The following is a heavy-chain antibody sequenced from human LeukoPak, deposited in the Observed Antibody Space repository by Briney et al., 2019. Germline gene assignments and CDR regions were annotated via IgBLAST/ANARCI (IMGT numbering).Heavy chain of an antibody. Sequence: GGSLRLSCAASGFTFSSHAMSWARQAPGKGLEWVSAISGSGGSTYYADSVKGRFTISRDNSKNTLYLQMNSLRAEDTAVYYCAKATGYSSGWYDYWGQGTLVTVSS. CDR1: GFTFSSHA. CDR3: AKATGYSSGWYDY. D-gene: IGHD6-19*01. CDR2: ISGSGGST. J-gene: IGHJ4*02. V-gene: IGHV3-23*01.